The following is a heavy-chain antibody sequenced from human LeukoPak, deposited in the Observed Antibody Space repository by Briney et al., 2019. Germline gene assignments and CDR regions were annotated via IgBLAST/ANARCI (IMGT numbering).Heavy chain of an antibody. Sequence: GGSLRLSCAASGFTFSSYGMHWVRQAPGKGLEWVAFIRYDGSNKYYADSVKGRFTISRDNSKNTLYLQMNSLRAEDTAVYYCAKDLRYYYGSGTPGPFDYWGQGTLVTVSS. V-gene: IGHV3-30*02. CDR1: GFTFSSYG. CDR3: AKDLRYYYGSGTPGPFDY. D-gene: IGHD3-10*01. CDR2: IRYDGSNK. J-gene: IGHJ4*02.